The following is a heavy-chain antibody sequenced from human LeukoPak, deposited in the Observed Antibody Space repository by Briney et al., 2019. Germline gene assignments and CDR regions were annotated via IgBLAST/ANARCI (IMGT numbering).Heavy chain of an antibody. D-gene: IGHD3-10*02. V-gene: IGHV3-48*03. CDR2: ISSSGSTK. J-gene: IGHJ6*04. CDR1: GFTFSSYE. Sequence: GGSLRLSCTASGFTFSSYEMNWVRQAPGKGLEWVSYISSSGSTKYYADSVKGRFTISRDNAKNSLYLQMNSLRAEDTAVYYCAELGITMIGGVWGKGTTVTISS. CDR3: AELGITMIGGV.